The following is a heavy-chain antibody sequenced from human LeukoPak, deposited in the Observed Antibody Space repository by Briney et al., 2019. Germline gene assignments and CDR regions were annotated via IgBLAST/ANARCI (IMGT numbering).Heavy chain of an antibody. V-gene: IGHV3-33*01. CDR3: ARDRAVAGTDAFDI. CDR1: GFTFSSYG. D-gene: IGHD6-19*01. J-gene: IGHJ3*02. Sequence: GGSLRLSCAASGFTFSSYGMHWVRQAPGKGLEWVAVIWYDGSNKYYADSVKGRFIISRDNSKNTLYLQMNSLRAEDTAVYYCARDRAVAGTDAFDIWGQGTMVTVSS. CDR2: IWYDGSNK.